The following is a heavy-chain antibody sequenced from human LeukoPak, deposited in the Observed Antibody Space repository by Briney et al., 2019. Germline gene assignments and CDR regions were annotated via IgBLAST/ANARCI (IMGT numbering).Heavy chain of an antibody. V-gene: IGHV4-34*01. D-gene: IGHD5-12*01. CDR1: GGSFSGYY. J-gene: IGHJ6*03. Sequence: PSETLSLTCAVYGGSFSGYYWSWIRQPPGKGLEGIGEINHSGSTNYNPSLKSRVTISVDTSKNQFSLKLSSVPAADTAVYYCARAPHVYVDIVATIYSDYYYYMAVWGKGTTVTVSS. CDR3: ARAPHVYVDIVATIYSDYYYYMAV. CDR2: INHSGST.